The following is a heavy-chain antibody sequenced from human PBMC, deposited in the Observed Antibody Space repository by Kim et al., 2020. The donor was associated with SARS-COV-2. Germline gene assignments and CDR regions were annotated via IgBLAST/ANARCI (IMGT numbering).Heavy chain of an antibody. Sequence: AQKCQGRVTMTRDTSTSTVYMELSSLRSEDTAVYYCARDQDYGDSNWFDPWGQGTLVTISS. D-gene: IGHD4-17*01. J-gene: IGHJ5*02. CDR3: ARDQDYGDSNWFDP. V-gene: IGHV1-46*01.